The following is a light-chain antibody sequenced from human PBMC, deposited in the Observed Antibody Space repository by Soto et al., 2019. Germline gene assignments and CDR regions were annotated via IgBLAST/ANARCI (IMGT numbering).Light chain of an antibody. CDR2: DVT. J-gene: IGLJ2*01. Sequence: QSALTQPRSVSGSPGQAVTISCTGTSSDVGGYNYVSWYQQHPGKAPKLMIFDVTKRPSGVPDRFSGSKSGTSVSLAITGLRGEDEADYHCQSYDSSLTNAVFGGGTQLTVL. CDR1: SSDVGGYNY. CDR3: QSYDSSLTNAV. V-gene: IGLV2-11*01.